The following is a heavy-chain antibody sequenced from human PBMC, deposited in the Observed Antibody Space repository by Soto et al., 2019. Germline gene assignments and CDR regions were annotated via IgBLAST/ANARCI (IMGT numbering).Heavy chain of an antibody. Sequence: QITLKESGPTLVKPTQTLTLTCTSSGFSLSTSGVGVGWIRQPPGKALEWLALIYWNDDKRYSPSLKSRLTIAKDTSKNQVVLNMTNMDPVDTATYFCARRPRYSNYVDYWGQGTLVTVSS. V-gene: IGHV2-5*01. J-gene: IGHJ4*02. CDR2: IYWNDDK. D-gene: IGHD4-4*01. CDR3: ARRPRYSNYVDY. CDR1: GFSLSTSGVG.